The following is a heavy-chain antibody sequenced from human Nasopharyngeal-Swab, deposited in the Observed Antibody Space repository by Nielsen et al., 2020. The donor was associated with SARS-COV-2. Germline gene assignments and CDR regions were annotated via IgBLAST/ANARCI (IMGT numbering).Heavy chain of an antibody. Sequence: VRQAPGKGLEWVGRTRDKANSYTTEYAASVKGRFTISRDDSKNSLYLQMNSLKSEDTAVYYCVREGPYYVWGSYSEGGAFDIWGQGTMVTVSS. CDR3: VREGPYYVWGSYSEGGAFDI. CDR2: TRDKANSYTT. J-gene: IGHJ3*02. V-gene: IGHV3-72*01. D-gene: IGHD3-16*01.